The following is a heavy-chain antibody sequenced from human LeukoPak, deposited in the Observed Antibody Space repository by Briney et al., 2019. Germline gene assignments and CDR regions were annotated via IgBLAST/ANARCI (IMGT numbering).Heavy chain of an antibody. CDR2: INPNSGGT. Sequence: ASVKVSCKASGYTFTGYYMHWVRQAPGQGLEWMGWINPNSGGTNYAQKFQGRVTMTRDTSISTAYMELSRLRSDDTAVYYCARDKIGSSANYYYHGMDVWGQGTTVTVSS. V-gene: IGHV1-2*02. J-gene: IGHJ6*02. D-gene: IGHD6-6*01. CDR3: ARDKIGSSANYYYHGMDV. CDR1: GYTFTGYY.